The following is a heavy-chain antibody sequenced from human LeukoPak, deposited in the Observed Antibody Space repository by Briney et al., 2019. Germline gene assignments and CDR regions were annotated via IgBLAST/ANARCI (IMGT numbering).Heavy chain of an antibody. J-gene: IGHJ4*02. CDR1: GFTFSSYG. D-gene: IGHD4-23*01. Sequence: GSLRLSCAASGFTFSSYGMHWVRQAPGKGLEWVAVISYDGSNKYYADSVKGRSTISRDNSKNTLYLQMNSLRAEDTAVYYCAKDYGGNSILDYWGQGTLVTVSS. V-gene: IGHV3-30*18. CDR2: ISYDGSNK. CDR3: AKDYGGNSILDY.